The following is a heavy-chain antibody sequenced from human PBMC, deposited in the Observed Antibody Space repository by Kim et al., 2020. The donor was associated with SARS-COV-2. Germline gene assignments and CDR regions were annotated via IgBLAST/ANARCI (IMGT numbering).Heavy chain of an antibody. J-gene: IGHJ5*02. V-gene: IGHV1-69*01. Sequence: YAQKFQGRVTITADESTSTAYMELSSLRSEDTAVYYCARGEGYGSGNFDPWGQGTLVTVSS. CDR3: ARGEGYGSGNFDP. D-gene: IGHD3-10*01.